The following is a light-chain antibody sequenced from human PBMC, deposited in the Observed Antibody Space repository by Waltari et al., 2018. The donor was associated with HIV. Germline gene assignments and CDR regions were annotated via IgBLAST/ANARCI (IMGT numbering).Light chain of an antibody. CDR3: QSYDSSLSGSV. Sequence: QSVLTQPPSVSGAPGQRVTISCTGSSSNIGAGYDVHWYQQLPGTAPKLLIYGNSNRPAGVPDLFSGSKAGTSASLASTGLQAEDEADYYCQSYDSSLSGSVFGGGTKLTVL. V-gene: IGLV1-40*01. CDR1: SSNIGAGYD. CDR2: GNS. J-gene: IGLJ3*02.